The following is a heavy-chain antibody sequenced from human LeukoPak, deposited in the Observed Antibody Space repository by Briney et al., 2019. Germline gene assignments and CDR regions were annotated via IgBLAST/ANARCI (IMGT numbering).Heavy chain of an antibody. CDR1: GYIFTSYN. D-gene: IGHD5-24*01. CDR3: ARSRDGYNRYFDY. J-gene: IGHJ4*02. Sequence: GASVKVSCKASGYIFTSYNMYWVRQAPGQGLEWMGIINSSGGSTNYAQKFQGRVTMTRDMSTSTVYMELSSLRSEDTAVYYCARSRDGYNRYFDYWGQGTLVTVSS. CDR2: INSSGGST. V-gene: IGHV1-46*01.